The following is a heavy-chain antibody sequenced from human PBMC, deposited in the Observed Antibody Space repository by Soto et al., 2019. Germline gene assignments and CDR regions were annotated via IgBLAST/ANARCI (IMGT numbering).Heavy chain of an antibody. CDR1: GVSLSDTSYN. D-gene: IGHD3-16*01. V-gene: IGHV4-39*01. CDR2: ISFNGNT. J-gene: IGHJ4*02. Sequence: QLQLQESGPGLVKPSETLSLTCNVSGVSLSDTSYNWVWIRQPPGKGLEWIGTISFNGNTFYNPSSNCLLTSSVHTPKSQIALRRPSVTAAITAVHYCARRGSYWDQGTLVAVSS. CDR3: ARRGSY.